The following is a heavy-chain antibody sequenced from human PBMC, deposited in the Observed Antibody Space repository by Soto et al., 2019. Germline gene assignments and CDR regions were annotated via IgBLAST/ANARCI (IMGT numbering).Heavy chain of an antibody. V-gene: IGHV3-53*01. CDR1: GFTVSSNY. Sequence: GGSLRLSCAASGFTVSSNYMSWVRQAPGKGLEWVSVIYSGGSTYYADSVKVRFTISRDNSKNTLYLQMNSLRAEDTAVYYCTRWYCSSTSCSEYYYYYMDVWGKGTTVTVSS. CDR2: IYSGGST. CDR3: TRWYCSSTSCSEYYYYYMDV. D-gene: IGHD2-2*01. J-gene: IGHJ6*03.